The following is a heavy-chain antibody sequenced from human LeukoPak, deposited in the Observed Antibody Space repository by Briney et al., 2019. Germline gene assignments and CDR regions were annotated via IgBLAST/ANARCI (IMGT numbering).Heavy chain of an antibody. CDR2: ISSGSTI. V-gene: IGHV3-48*03. Sequence: GGSLRLSCAASGFTFSTYKMNWVRQTPGKGLEWVSYISSGSTIYYADSVKGRFTISRDNAENSLYLQMNSLRVEDTALYYCARLGPRPRGFYYYYMDVWGKGTTVTVSS. CDR3: ARLGPRPRGFYYYYMDV. D-gene: IGHD6-6*01. CDR1: GFTFSTYK. J-gene: IGHJ6*03.